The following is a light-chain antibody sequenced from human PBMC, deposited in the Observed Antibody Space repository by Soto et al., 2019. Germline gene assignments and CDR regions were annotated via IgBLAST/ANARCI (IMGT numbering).Light chain of an antibody. CDR3: TSYAGINSFYVYV. CDR2: DVS. CDR1: RSDVGGYDY. J-gene: IGLJ1*01. Sequence: QSVLTHTPSASGSLGQSVTISCTGTRSDVGGYDYVSWYQQHSGKALKLLISDVSKRPSGVPDRFSGSVSGNTASLTVSGLQAEDEAEYYCTSYAGINSFYVYVFGTGPKVTVL. V-gene: IGLV2-8*01.